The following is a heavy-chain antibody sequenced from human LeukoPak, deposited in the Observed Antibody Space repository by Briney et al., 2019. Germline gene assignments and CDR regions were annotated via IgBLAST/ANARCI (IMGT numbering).Heavy chain of an antibody. V-gene: IGHV3-7*01. D-gene: IGHD4-17*01. J-gene: IGHJ3*02. CDR2: IKQDGSEK. Sequence: PGGSLRLSCAASGFTFSSYWMSWVRQAPGKGLEWVANIKQDGSEKYYVDSVKGRFTISRDNAKNSLYLQMNSLRAEDTAVYYCARVLHDYGDPWAFRDAFDIWGQGTMVTVSS. CDR3: ARVLHDYGDPWAFRDAFDI. CDR1: GFTFSSYW.